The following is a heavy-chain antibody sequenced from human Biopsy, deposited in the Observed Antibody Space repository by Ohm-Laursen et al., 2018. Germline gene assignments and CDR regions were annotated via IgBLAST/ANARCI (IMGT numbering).Heavy chain of an antibody. Sequence: ASVKVSCKPSGFTFTQFFIHWIRQAPGQGLVWMGVVKASDGTKRYAHEFQGRVTMTRDTSKSTVYMELSSLRTDDTAVYYCARLYYDSSGYHLWYFDLWGRGTLVTVSS. CDR3: ARLYYDSSGYHLWYFDL. J-gene: IGHJ2*01. D-gene: IGHD3-22*01. CDR1: GFTFTQFF. V-gene: IGHV1-46*01. CDR2: VKASDGTK.